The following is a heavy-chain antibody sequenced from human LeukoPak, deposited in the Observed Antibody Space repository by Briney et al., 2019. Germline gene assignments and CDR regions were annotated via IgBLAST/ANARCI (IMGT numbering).Heavy chain of an antibody. CDR2: IRYDGSNK. Sequence: GGSLRLSCAASGLTFSSYGMHWVRQAPGKGLEWVAFIRYDGSNKYYADSVKGRFTISRDNSKNTLYLQMNSLRAEDTAVYYCARGADYYYYYMDVWGKGTTVTVSS. CDR3: ARGADYYYYYMDV. V-gene: IGHV3-30*02. D-gene: IGHD4/OR15-4a*01. J-gene: IGHJ6*03. CDR1: GLTFSSYG.